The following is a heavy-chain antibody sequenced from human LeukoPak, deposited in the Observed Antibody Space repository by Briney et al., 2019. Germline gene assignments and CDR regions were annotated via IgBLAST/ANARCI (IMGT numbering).Heavy chain of an antibody. V-gene: IGHV4-59*01. Sequence: SETLSLTCSVSGGSISSYYWNWIRQSPVKGLEWIGYIYFSGNSNYNPSLKSRVTMSVDTSKNQFSLKLSSVTAADTAIYYCAGDSSYDSSGYDSWYFEVWGRGTLVTVSS. D-gene: IGHD3-22*01. CDR2: IYFSGNS. J-gene: IGHJ2*01. CDR1: GGSISSYY. CDR3: AGDSSYDSSGYDSWYFEV.